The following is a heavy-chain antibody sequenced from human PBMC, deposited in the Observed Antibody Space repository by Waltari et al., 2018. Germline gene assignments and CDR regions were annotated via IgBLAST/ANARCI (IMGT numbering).Heavy chain of an antibody. V-gene: IGHV4-34*01. CDR2: INHSVNT. CDR3: AREGELSLIGGNWFDP. CDR1: GGSFSGYY. Sequence: QVQLQQWGAGLLKPSETLSLTCAVYGGSFSGYYWSWIRQPPGKGLEWIGEINHSVNTNSNPSLKSRVTRSVAPSKNQFSLKLSSVTAADTAVYYCAREGELSLIGGNWFDPWGQGTLVTVSS. D-gene: IGHD3-16*02. J-gene: IGHJ5*02.